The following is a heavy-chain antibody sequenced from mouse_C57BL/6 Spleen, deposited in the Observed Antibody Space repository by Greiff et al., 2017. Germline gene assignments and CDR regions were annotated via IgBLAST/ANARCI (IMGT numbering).Heavy chain of an antibody. CDR2: IDPSDSYT. CDR1: GYTFTSYW. CDR3: ARDGVRDY. D-gene: IGHD2-2*01. Sequence: QVQLQQPGAELVRPGTSVKLSCKASGYTFTSYWMHWVKQRPGQGLEWIGVIDPSDSYTNYNQKFKGKATLTVDTSSSTAYMQLSSLTSEDSAVYYCARDGVRDYWGQGTTLTVSS. J-gene: IGHJ2*01. V-gene: IGHV1-59*01.